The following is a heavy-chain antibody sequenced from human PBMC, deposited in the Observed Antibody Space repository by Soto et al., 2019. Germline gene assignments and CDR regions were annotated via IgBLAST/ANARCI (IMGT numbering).Heavy chain of an antibody. D-gene: IGHD5-12*01. CDR2: IWFDGSDK. J-gene: IGHJ3*02. CDR3: ARDIVTTIGAFDI. CDR1: GFPFSHYG. Sequence: QVQLVESGGGVVQPGRSLRLSCAGSGFPFSHYGMHWVRQSPGKGLEWVAIIWFDGSDKYYADSVEGRFTISRDNSQNTLYLQMTSLRAEDTAVYYCARDIVTTIGAFDIWGLGTMVTVSS. V-gene: IGHV3-33*01.